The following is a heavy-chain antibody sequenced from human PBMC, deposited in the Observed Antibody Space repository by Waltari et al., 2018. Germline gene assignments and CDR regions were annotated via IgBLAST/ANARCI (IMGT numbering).Heavy chain of an antibody. CDR1: GYTFTRYG. V-gene: IGHV1-18*04. Sequence: QVQLVQSGAEVDKPGAAVKVSCKAIGYTFTRYGISWVRQAPGQGLEWMGWVSPHNGDTDYAQKFQGRVTMATDTFMNTAYMELRSLRPDDTAVYYCARGAPYGDYLPCDYWGPGTLVPVSS. J-gene: IGHJ4*02. CDR3: ARGAPYGDYLPCDY. D-gene: IGHD4-17*01. CDR2: VSPHNGDT.